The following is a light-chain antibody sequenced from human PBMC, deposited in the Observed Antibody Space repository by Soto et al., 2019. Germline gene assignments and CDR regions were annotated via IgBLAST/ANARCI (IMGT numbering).Light chain of an antibody. CDR3: QQYNNWPRT. V-gene: IGKV3-15*01. CDR1: QSVSSN. J-gene: IGKJ1*01. Sequence: IVMTQSPATLSVSPGERATISCRASQSVSSNLAWYQQKPGQAPRLLIYGASTRATGIPARFSGSGSGTEFTPTISSLQSEDFAVYYCQQYNNWPRTFGQGTKVDIK. CDR2: GAS.